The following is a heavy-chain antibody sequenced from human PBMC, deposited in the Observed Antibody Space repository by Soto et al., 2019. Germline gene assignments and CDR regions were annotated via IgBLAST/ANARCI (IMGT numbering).Heavy chain of an antibody. V-gene: IGHV3-30*18. J-gene: IGHJ4*02. CDR1: GFTFSSYG. D-gene: IGHD6-19*01. CDR3: AKDGYSSGWLPFDY. Sequence: ESGGGVVQPGRSLRLSCAASGFTFSSYGMHWVRQAPGKGLEWVAVISHDGSNKYYADSVKGRFTISRDNSKNTLYLQMNSLRAEDTAVYYCAKDGYSSGWLPFDYWGQGTLVTVSS. CDR2: ISHDGSNK.